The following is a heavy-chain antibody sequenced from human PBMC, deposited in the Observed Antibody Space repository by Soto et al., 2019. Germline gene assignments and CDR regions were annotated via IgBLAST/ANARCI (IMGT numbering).Heavy chain of an antibody. CDR3: ARVTKWGMVTGIDY. Sequence: SETLSLTCAVYGGSFSGYYWSWIRQPPGKGLEWIGEINHSGSTNYNPSLKSRVTISVDTSKNQFSLKLSSVTAADTAVYYCARVTKWGMVTGIDYWGLGTLVTVSS. CDR2: INHSGST. D-gene: IGHD5-18*01. J-gene: IGHJ4*02. CDR1: GGSFSGYY. V-gene: IGHV4-34*01.